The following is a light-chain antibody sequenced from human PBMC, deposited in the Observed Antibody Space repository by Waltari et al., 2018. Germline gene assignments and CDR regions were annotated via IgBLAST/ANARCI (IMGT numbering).Light chain of an antibody. CDR3: MQGTLWPGT. J-gene: IGKJ4*01. Sequence: DVVMTQSPLSLPVTLGQPASISCRSSQSLVHSDGNTSLNWFQQRPGQSPRRLIYKVSNRDSGVPDRFSGSGSGTDFTLKISRVEAEDVGVYYCMQGTLWPGTFGGGTKVEIK. CDR2: KVS. CDR1: QSLVHSDGNTS. V-gene: IGKV2-30*02.